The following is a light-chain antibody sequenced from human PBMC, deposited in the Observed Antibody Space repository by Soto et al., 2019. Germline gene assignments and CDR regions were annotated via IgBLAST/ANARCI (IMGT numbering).Light chain of an antibody. CDR3: QSYDSSLSGWEV. Sequence: QAVVTQPPSVSGAPGQRVTISCTGSSSNIGAGYDVHWYQQLPGTAPKLLIYDNSNRPSGVPDRFSGSKSGTSASLAITGLQTEDEADYYCQSYDSSLSGWEVFGGGTKLTVL. V-gene: IGLV1-40*01. CDR1: SSNIGAGYD. J-gene: IGLJ2*01. CDR2: DNS.